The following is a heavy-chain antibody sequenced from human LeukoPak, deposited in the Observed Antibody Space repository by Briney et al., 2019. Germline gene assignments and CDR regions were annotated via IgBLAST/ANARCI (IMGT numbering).Heavy chain of an antibody. V-gene: IGHV1-18*01. J-gene: IGHJ4*02. D-gene: IGHD4-23*01. CDR1: GYTFSNYG. CDR3: ARDYGGNPWDFLDY. Sequence: ASVKVSCKASGYTFSNYGIAWVRQAPGQGLEWMGWISAYNGNTNYAQKLQGRVTMTTDTSTSTAYMELRSLRSDDTAVYYCARDYGGNPWDFLDYWGQGTLVTVSS. CDR2: ISAYNGNT.